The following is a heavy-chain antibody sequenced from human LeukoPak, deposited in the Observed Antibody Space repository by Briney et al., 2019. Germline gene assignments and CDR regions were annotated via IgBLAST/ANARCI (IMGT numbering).Heavy chain of an antibody. V-gene: IGHV3-7*04. CDR2: IKQDGSEK. CDR1: GFTFSGYW. J-gene: IGHJ4*02. D-gene: IGHD1-1*01. CDR3: ARGGNFFGF. Sequence: PGGSLRLSCEASGFTFSGYWMTWLRQAPGKGLEWLANIKQDGSEKNYVASEKGRFTISRDNAKNSLYLQVNGLRAEDTAVYYWARGGNFFGFWGQGTLVTVSS.